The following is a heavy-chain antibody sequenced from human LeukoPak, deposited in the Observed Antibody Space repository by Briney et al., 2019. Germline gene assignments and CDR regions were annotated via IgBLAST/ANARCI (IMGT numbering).Heavy chain of an antibody. V-gene: IGHV6-1*01. CDR1: GDSVSINSVA. CDR3: ARAVIGTTRYFES. Sequence: SQTLSLTCAISGDSVSINSVAYNWIRQSPSRGLVWLGRTYYRSKWNYEYAVSVRSRITVNLDTSKNQFSLQLNSVTPDDTAVYYCARAVIGTTRYFESWGQGTLVTVSS. CDR2: TYYRSKWNY. J-gene: IGHJ4*02. D-gene: IGHD1-1*01.